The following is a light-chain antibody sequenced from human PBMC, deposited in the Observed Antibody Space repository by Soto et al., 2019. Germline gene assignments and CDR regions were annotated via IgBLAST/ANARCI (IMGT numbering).Light chain of an antibody. CDR1: PSLLHNNGYSY. CDR3: MQAQQIPRT. CDR2: LSS. Sequence: DIVMTQSPLSLPVTPVYPASISCRSSPSLLHNNGYSYLDWYLQKPGQSPQLLINLSSYRASGVPDRFSGSGSGTRFTLRISRVEAEDVGFYYCMQAQQIPRTFGQGTKVDIK. V-gene: IGKV2-28*01. J-gene: IGKJ1*01.